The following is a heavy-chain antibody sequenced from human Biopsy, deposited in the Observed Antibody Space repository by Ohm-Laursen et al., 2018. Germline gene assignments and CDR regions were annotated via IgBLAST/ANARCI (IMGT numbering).Heavy chain of an antibody. CDR3: AKNLAVSSYALDI. Sequence: GTLSLTCAVYGGSLSGYYWNWIRQSPGKGLDWIGEINHRGFTSNNPSLKSRVTISVDTSKNQFSLKLGSVTAADTAVYYCAKNLAVSSYALDIWGQGTMATVSS. D-gene: IGHD2/OR15-2a*01. J-gene: IGHJ3*02. CDR1: GGSLSGYY. CDR2: INHRGFT. V-gene: IGHV4-34*01.